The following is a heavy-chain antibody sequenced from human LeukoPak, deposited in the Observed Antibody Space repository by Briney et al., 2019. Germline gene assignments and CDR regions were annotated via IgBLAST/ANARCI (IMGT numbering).Heavy chain of an antibody. D-gene: IGHD4-17*01. CDR2: INPNSGGT. Sequence: GASVKVSCKASGYTFIGYYMHWVRQAPGQGLEWMGWINPNSGGTNYAQKFQGRVTMTRDTSISTAYMELSRLRSDDTAVYYYARDRRVNTTTVTTTFYYYGMDVWGQGTTVTVSS. V-gene: IGHV1-2*02. CDR1: GYTFIGYY. CDR3: ARDRRVNTTTVTTTFYYYGMDV. J-gene: IGHJ6*01.